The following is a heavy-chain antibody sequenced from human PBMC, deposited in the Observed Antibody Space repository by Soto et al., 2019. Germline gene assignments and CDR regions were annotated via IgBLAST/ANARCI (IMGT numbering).Heavy chain of an antibody. CDR2: IKQDGSEK. CDR1: GFTFSSYW. J-gene: IGHJ4*02. Sequence: ESGGGLVQPGGSLRLSCAASGFTFSSYWMSWVRQAPGKGLEWVANIKQDGSEKYYVDSVKGRFTISRDNAKNSLYLQMNSLRAEDTAVYYCARDRTGYYYDSSGYLDYWGQGTLVTVSS. CDR3: ARDRTGYYYDSSGYLDY. D-gene: IGHD3-22*01. V-gene: IGHV3-7*03.